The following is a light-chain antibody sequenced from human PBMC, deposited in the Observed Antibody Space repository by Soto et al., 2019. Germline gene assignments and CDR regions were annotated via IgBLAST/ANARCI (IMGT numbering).Light chain of an antibody. CDR3: QQYKIFPYT. Sequence: DIQMTQSPSTLSASVGDRVAITCRASETISNFLAWYQQKPGQAPKLLFFDASNLESGVPSRFSGSGSGTEFTLTITSLQPDDFATYYCQQYKIFPYTFGQGTNLDLK. V-gene: IGKV1-5*01. J-gene: IGKJ2*01. CDR2: DAS. CDR1: ETISNF.